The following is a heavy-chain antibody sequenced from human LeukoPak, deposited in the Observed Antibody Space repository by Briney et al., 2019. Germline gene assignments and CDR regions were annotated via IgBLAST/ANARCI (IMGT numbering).Heavy chain of an antibody. CDR3: ARDSVVPAGMGNFDY. CDR2: INPSGGST. V-gene: IGHV1-46*01. Sequence: ASVKVSCKASGYTFTSYYMHWVRQAPGQGLEWMGIINPSGGSTSYAQKFQGRVTMTRDTSTSTVYMELSSLRSEDTAVYYCARDSVVPAGMGNFDYWGQGTLVTVSS. J-gene: IGHJ4*02. CDR1: GYTFTSYY. D-gene: IGHD2-2*01.